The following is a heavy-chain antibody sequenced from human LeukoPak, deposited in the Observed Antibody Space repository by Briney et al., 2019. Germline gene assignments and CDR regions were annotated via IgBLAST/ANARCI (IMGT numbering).Heavy chain of an antibody. CDR1: GFTFRSHA. Sequence: GGSLRLSCVGSGFTFRSHAVSWVRQAPEKGLEFVSGIYENGGTTYYADSVKGRFSISRDNSKNTLYLQMDSLRGEDTAVYYCAKDFRIGYSAHFDYWGQGALVTVSS. V-gene: IGHV3-23*01. D-gene: IGHD2-21*01. CDR2: IYENGGTT. J-gene: IGHJ4*02. CDR3: AKDFRIGYSAHFDY.